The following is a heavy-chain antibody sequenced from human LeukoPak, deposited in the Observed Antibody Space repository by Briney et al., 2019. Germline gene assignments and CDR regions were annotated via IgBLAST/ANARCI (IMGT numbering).Heavy chain of an antibody. V-gene: IGHV3-20*04. D-gene: IGHD3-22*01. CDR2: INWNGGST. Sequence: PGGSLRLSCAASGFTFDDYGMSWVRQAPGKGLEWVSGINWNGGSTGYADSVKGRFTISRDNAKNSLYLQMNSLRAEDTALYCCASAYYYDSSGRRGYYYYMDVWGKGTTVTVSS. CDR1: GFTFDDYG. J-gene: IGHJ6*03. CDR3: ASAYYYDSSGRRGYYYYMDV.